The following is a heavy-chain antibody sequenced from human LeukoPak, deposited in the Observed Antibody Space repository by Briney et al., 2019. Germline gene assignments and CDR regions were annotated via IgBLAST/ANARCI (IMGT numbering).Heavy chain of an antibody. Sequence: GGSLRLSCAASGFTFGNYAMHWVRQAPGKGLEWVAVISYDGTKRYYQDSVKGRFTISRDNSKNTLYLQVSSLRPEDTAVYYCARDLVSGSYGGWFDPRGQGTLVTVSS. J-gene: IGHJ5*02. CDR3: ARDLVSGSYGGWFDP. D-gene: IGHD1-26*01. V-gene: IGHV3-30*04. CDR2: ISYDGTKR. CDR1: GFTFGNYA.